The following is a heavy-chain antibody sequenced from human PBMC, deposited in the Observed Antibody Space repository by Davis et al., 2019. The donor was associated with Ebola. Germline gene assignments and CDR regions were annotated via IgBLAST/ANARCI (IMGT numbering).Heavy chain of an antibody. V-gene: IGHV3-30*03. CDR3: ARDPSSYDILTGSCDY. Sequence: GESLKISCAASGFTFSSYGMHWVRQAPGKGLEWVAVISYDGSNKYYADSVKGRFTISRNNSKNTLYLQMNSLRAEDTAVYYCARDPSSYDILTGSCDYWGQGTLVTVSS. D-gene: IGHD3-9*01. J-gene: IGHJ4*02. CDR1: GFTFSSYG. CDR2: ISYDGSNK.